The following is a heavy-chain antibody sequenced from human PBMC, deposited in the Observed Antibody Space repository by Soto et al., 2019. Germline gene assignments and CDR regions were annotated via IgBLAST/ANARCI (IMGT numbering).Heavy chain of an antibody. Sequence: ASVKVSCKASGYTFTSYGISWVRQAPGQGLEWMGWISAYNDNTNYAQKLQGRVTMTTDTSTSTAYMELRSLRSDDTAVYYCARRDDCSSTSCYSLSNWFDPWGQGTLVTVSS. CDR1: GYTFTSYG. CDR2: ISAYNDNT. CDR3: ARRDDCSSTSCYSLSNWFDP. V-gene: IGHV1-18*04. J-gene: IGHJ5*02. D-gene: IGHD2-2*01.